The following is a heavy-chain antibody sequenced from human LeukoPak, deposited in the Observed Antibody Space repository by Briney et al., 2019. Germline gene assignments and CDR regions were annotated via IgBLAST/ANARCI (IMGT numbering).Heavy chain of an antibody. CDR3: ASPRGDDSGGYYTWYFHH. D-gene: IGHD3-22*01. J-gene: IGHJ1*01. V-gene: IGHV4-38-2*02. CDR1: GDSISSSSGYY. CDR2: SGST. Sequence: SETLSLTCTVSGDSISSSSGYYWGWIRQPPGKGLEWIGSGSTYYNPSLKSRVTISVDTSKNQFSLKLSSVTAADTAVYFCASPRGDDSGGYYTWYFHHWGQGILVTVSS.